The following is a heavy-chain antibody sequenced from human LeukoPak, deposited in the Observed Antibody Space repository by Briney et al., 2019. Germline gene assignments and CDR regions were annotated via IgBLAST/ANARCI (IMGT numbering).Heavy chain of an antibody. CDR2: IYYSGTT. CDR1: GGSISNSTYY. Sequence: SETLSVTCTVSGGSISNSTYYWGWVRQPPGKGLEWVGSIYYSGTTYYSPAPRSRVTISVDAAKNQFSLKLTSVTAADAAVYFCARSATLRPNFDYWGQGTLVTVSS. J-gene: IGHJ4*02. V-gene: IGHV4-39*07. D-gene: IGHD2-15*01. CDR3: ARSATLRPNFDY.